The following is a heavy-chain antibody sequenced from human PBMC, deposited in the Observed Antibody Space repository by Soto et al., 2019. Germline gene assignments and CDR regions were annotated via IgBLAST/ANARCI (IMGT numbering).Heavy chain of an antibody. CDR3: ARAFPGGNYYYGMDV. CDR2: IYYSGST. CDR1: GGSISSYY. D-gene: IGHD1-26*01. Sequence: PSETLSLTCTVSGGSISSYYWSWIRQPPGKGLEWIGYIYYSGSTNYNPSLKSRVTISVDTSKNQFSLKLSSVTAADTAVYYCARAFPGGNYYYGMDVWGQGTTVTVS. V-gene: IGHV4-59*01. J-gene: IGHJ6*02.